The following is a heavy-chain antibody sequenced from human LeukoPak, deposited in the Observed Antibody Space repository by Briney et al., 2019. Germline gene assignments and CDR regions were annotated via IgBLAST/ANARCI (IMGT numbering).Heavy chain of an antibody. D-gene: IGHD3-22*01. CDR2: VNWNGGST. J-gene: IGHJ4*02. CDR3: ARVTVYYDSSGYFDY. V-gene: IGHV3-20*04. CDR1: GFIFDNYG. Sequence: GGSLRLSCAATGFIFDNYGISWVRQAPGKGLEWVSGVNWNGGSTGYADSVKGRFTISRDKAKNSLYLQMNSLRAEDTALYYCARVTVYYDSSGYFDYWGQGALVTVSS.